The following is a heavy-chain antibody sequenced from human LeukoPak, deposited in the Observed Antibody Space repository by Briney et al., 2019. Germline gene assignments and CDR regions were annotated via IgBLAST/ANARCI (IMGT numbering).Heavy chain of an antibody. CDR1: GFTFSSYW. CDR3: AKAGGSTIFGIVSPHLDY. Sequence: GRSLRLSCAASGFTFSSYWMSWVRQAPGKGLEWVANIKQDGSEKYYVDSVKGRFTISRDNAKNSLYLQMNSLRAEDTAVYYCAKAGGSTIFGIVSPHLDYWGQGTLVTVSS. V-gene: IGHV3-7*01. J-gene: IGHJ4*02. D-gene: IGHD3-3*01. CDR2: IKQDGSEK.